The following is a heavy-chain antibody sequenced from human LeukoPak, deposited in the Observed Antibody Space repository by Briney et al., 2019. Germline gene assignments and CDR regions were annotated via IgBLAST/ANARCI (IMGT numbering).Heavy chain of an antibody. Sequence: ASVKVSCKASGYSFTSNYIHWVRQAPGQGLEWMGMIYPRDGSTSYAQKFQGRVTMTEDTSTDTAYMELSSLRSEDTAVYYCATGTQSGNDYWGQGTLVTVSS. CDR3: ATGTQSGNDY. D-gene: IGHD1-14*01. CDR2: IYPRDGST. CDR1: GYSFTSNY. J-gene: IGHJ4*02. V-gene: IGHV1-46*01.